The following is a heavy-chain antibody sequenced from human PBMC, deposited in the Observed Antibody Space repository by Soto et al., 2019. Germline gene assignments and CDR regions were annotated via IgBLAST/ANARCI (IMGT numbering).Heavy chain of an antibody. CDR3: AKGVKVRGVIFFDY. Sequence: PGGSLRLSCAASGFTFSSYAMSWVRQAPGKGLEWVSGITGSGGTTYYADSVKGQFAISRDNSKNTLFLQMNSLRAEDTAVYYCAKGVKVRGVIFFDYWGPGTLVTVS. D-gene: IGHD3-10*01. CDR2: ITGSGGTT. V-gene: IGHV3-23*01. J-gene: IGHJ4*02. CDR1: GFTFSSYA.